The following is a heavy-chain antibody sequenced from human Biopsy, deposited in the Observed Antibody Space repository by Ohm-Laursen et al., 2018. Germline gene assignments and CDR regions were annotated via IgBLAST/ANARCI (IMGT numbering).Heavy chain of an antibody. CDR2: INPDSGGT. V-gene: IGHV1-2*02. CDR3: ARVGFSSTWPPDRHDAFDI. Sequence: ASVKVSCKASAYTLTDYYLHWVRQAPGQGLEWMGWINPDSGGTNYAQKFQGRVTMTRDTSISTVQMELSSLRSDDTAVYYCARVGFSSTWPPDRHDAFDIWGQGTMATVSS. D-gene: IGHD6-13*01. CDR1: AYTLTDYY. J-gene: IGHJ3*02.